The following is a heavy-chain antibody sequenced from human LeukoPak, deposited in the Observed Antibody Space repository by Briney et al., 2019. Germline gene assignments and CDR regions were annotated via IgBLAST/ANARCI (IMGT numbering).Heavy chain of an antibody. J-gene: IGHJ4*02. CDR3: ARDSGSGSQFDY. Sequence: PGGSLRLSCAASGFTVSSNYMNWVRQAPRKGLEWVSVIYSGGSTYYADSVKGRFTISRDNSKNTLYLQMSSLRAEDTSVYYCARDSGSGSQFDYWGQGTLVTVSS. V-gene: IGHV3-66*01. CDR2: IYSGGST. D-gene: IGHD3-10*01. CDR1: GFTVSSNY.